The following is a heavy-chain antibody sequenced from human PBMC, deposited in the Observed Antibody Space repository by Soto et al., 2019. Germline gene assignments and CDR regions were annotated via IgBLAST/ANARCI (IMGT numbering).Heavy chain of an antibody. Sequence: GASVKVSCKASGYIFTGYHIHWGRQDPGRGLEWMGWINPNSGDTEYAQNFQGRVTMTRDTSFNLVYMEMSGLMSDDTAVYYCARDARGTRGFDEMDIWGQGTTVTVSS. J-gene: IGHJ6*02. CDR3: ARDARGTRGFDEMDI. V-gene: IGHV1-2*02. D-gene: IGHD3-9*01. CDR1: GYIFTGYH. CDR2: INPNSGDT.